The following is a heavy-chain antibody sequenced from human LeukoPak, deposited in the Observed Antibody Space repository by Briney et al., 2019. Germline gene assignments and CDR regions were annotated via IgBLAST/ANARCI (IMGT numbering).Heavy chain of an antibody. D-gene: IGHD6-19*01. CDR3: PGRDLDSSGWYEAITLDY. CDR1: GGSISSSSYY. V-gene: IGHV4-39*01. J-gene: IGHJ4*02. Sequence: PSETLSLTCTVSGGSISSSSYYWGWIRQPPGKGLEWIGSIYYSGSTYYNPSLKSRVTISVDTSKNQFSLKLSSVTAADTAVYYCPGRDLDSSGWYEAITLDYWGQGTLVTVSS. CDR2: IYYSGST.